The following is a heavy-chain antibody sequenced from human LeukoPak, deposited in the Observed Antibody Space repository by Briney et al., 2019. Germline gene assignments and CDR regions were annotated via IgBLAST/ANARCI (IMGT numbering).Heavy chain of an antibody. CDR3: AKDIVGGGDDY. J-gene: IGHJ4*02. CDR2: ISRTSESI. Sequence: GGSLRLSCAASGFSFNTYSMSWVRQAPGKGLEWVGIISRTSESIFYADSLKGRFTISRDNAKNSLYLQMNSLRVEDTAVYYCAKDIVGGGDDYWGQGTLVIVSS. V-gene: IGHV3-21*01. D-gene: IGHD2-21*02. CDR1: GFSFNTYS.